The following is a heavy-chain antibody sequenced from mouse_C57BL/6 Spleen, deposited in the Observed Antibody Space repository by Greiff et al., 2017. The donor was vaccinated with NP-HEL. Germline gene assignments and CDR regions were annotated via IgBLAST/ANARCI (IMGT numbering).Heavy chain of an antibody. CDR2: ISDGGSYT. V-gene: IGHV5-4*01. Sequence: EVMLVESGGGLVKPGGSLKLSCAASGFTFSSYAMSWVRQTPEKRLEWVATISDGGSYTYYPDNVKGRLTISRHNAKNNLYLQMLHLKSEDTAMYYCAREGYYYGSSPWFAYWGQGTLVTVSA. CDR1: GFTFSSYA. CDR3: AREGYYYGSSPWFAY. D-gene: IGHD1-1*01. J-gene: IGHJ3*01.